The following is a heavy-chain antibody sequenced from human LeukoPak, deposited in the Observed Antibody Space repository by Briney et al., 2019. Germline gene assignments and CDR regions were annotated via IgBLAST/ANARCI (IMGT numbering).Heavy chain of an antibody. CDR2: IYNSGIT. D-gene: IGHD4-23*01. Sequence: SETLSLTCTVSGGSISSSYWNWIRQAPGKGLEWIGYIYNSGITNYNPSLKSRVTILVDMSQNQFSLRLTSVTAADTAVYYCAREVAVEDAFDIWGQGTMVTVSS. CDR1: GGSISSSY. CDR3: AREVAVEDAFDI. V-gene: IGHV4-59*01. J-gene: IGHJ3*02.